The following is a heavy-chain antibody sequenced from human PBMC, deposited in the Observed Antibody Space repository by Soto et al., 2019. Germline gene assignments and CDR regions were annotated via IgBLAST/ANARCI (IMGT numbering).Heavy chain of an antibody. CDR2: IDNAGTDS. CDR1: GFTFSGRS. CDR3: ARGWFGPDV. D-gene: IGHD3-10*01. J-gene: IGHJ6*04. Sequence: EVQLVESGGGLVQPGGSLRLSCAASGFTFSGRSMHWVRQAPGNGLVWVSGIDNAGTDSTYADSVKGRFTSSRDNVKNTLYLQMNSPRVEDTAVYYCARGWFGPDVWGKGTTVTVSS. V-gene: IGHV3-74*01.